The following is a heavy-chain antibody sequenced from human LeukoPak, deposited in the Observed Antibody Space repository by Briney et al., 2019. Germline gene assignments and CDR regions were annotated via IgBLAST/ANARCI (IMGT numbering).Heavy chain of an antibody. V-gene: IGHV3-66*01. Sequence: GGSLRLSCAASGFTVSSNYMSWVRQAPGKGLEWVSVIYSGGSTYYADSVKGRFTISRDNSKNTLYLQMNSLRAEDTAVYYCARDGSGWYYFDYWGQGTLVTVFS. D-gene: IGHD6-19*01. CDR2: IYSGGST. CDR3: ARDGSGWYYFDY. J-gene: IGHJ4*02. CDR1: GFTVSSNY.